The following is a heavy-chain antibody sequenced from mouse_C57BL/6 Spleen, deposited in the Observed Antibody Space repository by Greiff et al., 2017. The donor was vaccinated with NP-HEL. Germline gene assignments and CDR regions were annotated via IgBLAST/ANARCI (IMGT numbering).Heavy chain of an antibody. J-gene: IGHJ4*01. CDR1: GFTFSNYW. D-gene: IGHD2-5*01. CDR2: IRLKSDNYAT. CDR3: TAGYSNSYAMDY. Sequence: EVQRVESGGGLVQPGGSMKLSCVASGFTFSNYWMNWVRQSPEKGLEWVAQIRLKSDNYATHYAESVKGRFTISRDDSKSSVYLQMNNLRAEDTGIYYCTAGYSNSYAMDYWGQGTSVTVSS. V-gene: IGHV6-3*01.